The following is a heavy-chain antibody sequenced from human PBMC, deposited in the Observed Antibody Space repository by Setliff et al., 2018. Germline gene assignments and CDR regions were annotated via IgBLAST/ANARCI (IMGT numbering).Heavy chain of an antibody. V-gene: IGHV1-3*01. D-gene: IGHD2-8*01. CDR3: ARIGFGYYSTSGAWYFDN. J-gene: IGHJ4*02. CDR1: GYSFTSYT. CDR2: ISPGNGNT. Sequence: GASVKVSCKASGYSFTSYTIHWARQAPGQGLEWMGWISPGNGNTAYSQKIQDRVTITRDTSASTAYMELSSLRSEDTAVYYCARIGFGYYSTSGAWYFDNWGQGTLVTV.